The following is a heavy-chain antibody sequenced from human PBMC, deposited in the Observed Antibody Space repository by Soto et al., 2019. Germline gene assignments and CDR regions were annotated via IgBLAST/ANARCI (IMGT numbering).Heavy chain of an antibody. CDR2: INVYNGNT. V-gene: IGHV1-18*01. CDR3: ARLSGDDAFDI. D-gene: IGHD3-10*01. CDR1: GYTFTSYG. J-gene: IGHJ3*02. Sequence: ASVKVSCKASGYTFTSYGISWVRQAPGQGLEWMGWINVYNGNTNYAQKLQGRVTMTTDTSTSTAYLDLRSLRSDDTAVYYCARLSGDDAFDIWGQGTMVTVSS.